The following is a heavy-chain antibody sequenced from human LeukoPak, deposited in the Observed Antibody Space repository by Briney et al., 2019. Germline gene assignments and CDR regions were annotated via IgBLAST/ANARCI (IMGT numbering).Heavy chain of an antibody. V-gene: IGHV4-39*01. CDR3: ARHESSYYDFWSGYYTGSWFDP. J-gene: IGHJ5*02. Sequence: SETLSLTCTVSGGSISSSSYYWGWIRQPPGKGLEWIGSIYYSGSAYYNPSLKSRVTISADTSKNQFSLKLSSVTAADTAVYYCARHESSYYDFWSGYYTGSWFDPWGQGTLVTVSS. D-gene: IGHD3-3*01. CDR1: GGSISSSSYY. CDR2: IYYSGSA.